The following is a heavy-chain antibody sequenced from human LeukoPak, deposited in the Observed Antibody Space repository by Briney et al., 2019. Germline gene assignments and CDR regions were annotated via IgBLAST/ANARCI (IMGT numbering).Heavy chain of an antibody. D-gene: IGHD6-19*01. Sequence: GGSLRLSCAASGFTFSSYAMHWVRQAPGKGLEWVAVISYDGSNKYYADSVKGRFTISRDNSKNTLYLQMNSLRAEDTAVYYCARSPRQQWLAYFDYWGQGTLVTVSS. V-gene: IGHV3-30*04. CDR2: ISYDGSNK. J-gene: IGHJ4*02. CDR3: ARSPRQQWLAYFDY. CDR1: GFTFSSYA.